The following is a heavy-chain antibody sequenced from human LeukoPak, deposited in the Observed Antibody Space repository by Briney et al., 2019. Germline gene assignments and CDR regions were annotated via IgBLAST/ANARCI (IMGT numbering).Heavy chain of an antibody. D-gene: IGHD2-21*02. V-gene: IGHV1-2*02. CDR3: ASLAYCGGDCYSGFDY. J-gene: IGHJ4*02. CDR2: INPNSGGT. CDR1: GYSFTSHY. Sequence: ASVKVSCKASGYSFTSHYMHWVRQAPGQGLEWMGWINPNSGGTNYAQKFQGRVTMTRDTSISTAYMELSRLRSDDTAVYYCASLAYCGGDCYSGFDYWGQGTLVTVSS.